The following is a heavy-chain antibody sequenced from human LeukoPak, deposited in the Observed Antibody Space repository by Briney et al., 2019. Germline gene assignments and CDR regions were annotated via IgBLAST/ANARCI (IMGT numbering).Heavy chain of an antibody. V-gene: IGHV4-61*02. Sequence: SQTLSLTCTVSGSSISSGSYYWSWIRQPAGKGLEWIGRIYTSGSTNYNPSLKSRVTISVDTSKNQFSLKLSSVTAADTAVYYCARAVRYCSGGSCYSGVWFDPWGQGTLVTVSS. J-gene: IGHJ5*02. CDR3: ARAVRYCSGGSCYSGVWFDP. CDR2: IYTSGST. D-gene: IGHD2-15*01. CDR1: GSSISSGSYY.